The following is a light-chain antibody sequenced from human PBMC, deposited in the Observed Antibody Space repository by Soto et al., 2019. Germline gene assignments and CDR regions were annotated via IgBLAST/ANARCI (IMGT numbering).Light chain of an antibody. CDR3: QQLDT. V-gene: IGKV3-20*01. CDR2: GAS. J-gene: IGKJ2*01. Sequence: EIVLTQSPGTLSLSPGERATLSCRASQSVSGSYLAWYQQKPGQAPRLLIYGASSRATGIPDRFSGSGSGTDFTLTISRLEPEDFAVYYCQQLDTFGQGTKLEIK. CDR1: QSVSGSY.